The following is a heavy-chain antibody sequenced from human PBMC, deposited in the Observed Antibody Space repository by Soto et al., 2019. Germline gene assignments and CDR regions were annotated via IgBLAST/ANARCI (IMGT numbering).Heavy chain of an antibody. Sequence: ASVKVSCKASGYTLTSYYMHWVRQAPGQGLEWMGIINPSGGSTSYAQKFQGRVTMTRDTSTSTVYMELSSLRSEDTAVYYCARESRSDYGDYGDWYGKDVWGQGTTVTVSS. J-gene: IGHJ6*02. CDR2: INPSGGST. CDR1: GYTLTSYY. CDR3: ARESRSDYGDYGDWYGKDV. V-gene: IGHV1-46*01. D-gene: IGHD4-17*01.